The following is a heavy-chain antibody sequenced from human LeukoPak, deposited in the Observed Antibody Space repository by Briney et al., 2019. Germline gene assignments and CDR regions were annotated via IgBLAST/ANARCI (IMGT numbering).Heavy chain of an antibody. CDR3: ARDLRIAVRGFDY. CDR1: GYTFTSYG. Sequence: ASVKVSCKASGYTFTSYGISWVRQAPGQGLEWMGWISAYNGNTNYAQKLQGKVTMTTDTSTSTVYMELSSLRSEDTAVYYCARDLRIAVRGFDYWGQGTLVTVSS. V-gene: IGHV1-18*01. D-gene: IGHD6-19*01. J-gene: IGHJ4*02. CDR2: ISAYNGNT.